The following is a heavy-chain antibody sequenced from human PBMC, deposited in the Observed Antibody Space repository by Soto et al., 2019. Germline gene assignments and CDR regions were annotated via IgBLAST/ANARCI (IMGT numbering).Heavy chain of an antibody. V-gene: IGHV1-18*01. J-gene: IGHJ4*02. Sequence: ASVKVSCKASGYTFTSYGSSWVRQAPGQGLEWMGWISAYNGNTNYAQKLQGRVTMTTDTSTSTAYMELRSLRSDDTAVYYCARLRGSYTDSSGYYYDYWGQGTLVTVSS. CDR3: ARLRGSYTDSSGYYYDY. D-gene: IGHD3-22*01. CDR1: GYTFTSYG. CDR2: ISAYNGNT.